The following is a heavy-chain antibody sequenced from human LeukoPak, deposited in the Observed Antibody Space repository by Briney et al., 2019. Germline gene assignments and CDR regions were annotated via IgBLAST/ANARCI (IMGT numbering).Heavy chain of an antibody. Sequence: QPGGSLRLSCAASGFTVSSNYMSWVRQAPGKGLEWVSVFFSGGSTYYADSVKGRFTISRDNSKNTLYLQMNSLRAEDTAVYYCARVDYYYYYMDVWGTGTTVTVSS. V-gene: IGHV3-66*01. CDR2: FFSGGST. CDR3: ARVDYYYYYMDV. J-gene: IGHJ6*03. CDR1: GFTVSSNY.